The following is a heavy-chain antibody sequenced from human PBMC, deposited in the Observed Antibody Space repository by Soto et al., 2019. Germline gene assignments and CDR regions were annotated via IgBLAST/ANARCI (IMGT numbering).Heavy chain of an antibody. D-gene: IGHD6-13*01. V-gene: IGHV4-34*01. CDR3: ARGQDRIAAARMSPNWFAP. J-gene: IGHJ5*02. Sequence: PSETLSLTCAVYGGCFSGYYWSWIRQPPGKGLEWIGEINHSGSTNYNPSLKSRVTISVDTSKNQFSLKLSSVTAADTAVYYCARGQDRIAAARMSPNWFAPWGQGALVTVSS. CDR2: INHSGST. CDR1: GGCFSGYY.